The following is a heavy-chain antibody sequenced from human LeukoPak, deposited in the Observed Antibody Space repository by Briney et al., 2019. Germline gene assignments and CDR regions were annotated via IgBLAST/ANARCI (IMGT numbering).Heavy chain of an antibody. D-gene: IGHD5-18*01. J-gene: IGHJ3*02. Sequence: SETLSLTCTVSGGSISSYYWSWIRQPPGKRLEWIGYIYYSGSTSDNPSLKSRVTISVDTSKNQISLKLSSVTAADTAVYYCARDLGVMVRAFDIWGQGTMVTVSS. CDR3: ARDLGVMVRAFDI. CDR2: IYYSGST. CDR1: GGSISSYY. V-gene: IGHV4-59*01.